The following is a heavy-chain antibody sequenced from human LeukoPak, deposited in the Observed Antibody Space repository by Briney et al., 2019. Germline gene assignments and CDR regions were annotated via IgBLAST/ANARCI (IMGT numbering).Heavy chain of an antibody. CDR1: GFTFSSYG. CDR3: AKDSQYDYVWGSYPHYFDY. D-gene: IGHD3-16*02. J-gene: IGHJ4*02. V-gene: IGHV3-23*01. Sequence: GGSLRLSCAASGFTFSSYGMSWVRQAPGKGLEWVSAISGSGGSTYYADSVKGRFTISRDNSKSTLYLQMNSLRAEDTAVYYCAKDSQYDYVWGSYPHYFDYWGQGTLVTVSS. CDR2: ISGSGGST.